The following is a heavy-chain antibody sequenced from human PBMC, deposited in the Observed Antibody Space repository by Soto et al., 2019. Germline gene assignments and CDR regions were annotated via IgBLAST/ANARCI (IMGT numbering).Heavy chain of an antibody. CDR2: FDPEDGET. CDR1: GYTLTELS. J-gene: IGHJ5*02. CDR3: ATDPLGYCSGGSCLT. D-gene: IGHD2-15*01. V-gene: IGHV1-24*01. Sequence: VSLNVSCKVSGYTLTELSMHWVRQAPGKGLEWMGGFDPEDGETIYAQKFQGRVTMTEDTSTDTAYMELSSLRSEDTAVYYCATDPLGYCSGGSCLTWGQGTLVTVSS.